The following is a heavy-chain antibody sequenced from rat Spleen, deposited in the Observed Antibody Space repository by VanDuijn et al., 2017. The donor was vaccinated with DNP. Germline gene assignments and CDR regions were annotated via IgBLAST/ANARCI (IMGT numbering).Heavy chain of an antibody. CDR2: ITSGSGIT. D-gene: IGHD1-11*01. J-gene: IGHJ2*01. Sequence: EVQVLESGGGLVQPGNSLKLSCATSGFTFNYYWMAWIRQVPGKGLEWIASITSGSGITSYPDAVKGRFTISRDNAKSSLYLQMDSLRSEDTASYYCTTDFERGYWGQGVMVTVSS. CDR1: GFTFNYYW. CDR3: TTDFERGY. V-gene: IGHV5-31*01.